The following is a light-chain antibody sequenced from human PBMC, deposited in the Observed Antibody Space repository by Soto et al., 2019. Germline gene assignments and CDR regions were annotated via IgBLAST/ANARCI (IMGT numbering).Light chain of an antibody. J-gene: IGLJ2*01. Sequence: QSVLTQPPSVSGAPGQRGTISCTGSSSNIGAGYDVHWYQQLPGRAPKLLIYGNTNRPSGVPDRFSGSKSGTSASLAITGLQAEDEAEYYCLSFDSSLSVVFGGGTKLTVL. CDR2: GNT. CDR1: SSNIGAGYD. CDR3: LSFDSSLSVV. V-gene: IGLV1-40*01.